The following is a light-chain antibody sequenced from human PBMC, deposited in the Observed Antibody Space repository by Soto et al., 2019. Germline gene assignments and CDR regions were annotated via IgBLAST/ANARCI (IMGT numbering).Light chain of an antibody. V-gene: IGLV1-51*01. CDR3: ETWDTALSVGV. J-gene: IGLJ3*02. Sequence: QSVLTQPASVSAAQGRKVTISCSGSSSNIGRNYVSWYQQLPGTAPKLLIYDNNKRPSGIPDRFFGSKSGTSATLGITGLQTGDEAAYYCETWDTALSVGVFGGGTNVTVL. CDR1: SSNIGRNY. CDR2: DNN.